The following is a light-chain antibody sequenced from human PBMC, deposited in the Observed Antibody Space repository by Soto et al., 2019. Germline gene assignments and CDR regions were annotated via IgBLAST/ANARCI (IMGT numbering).Light chain of an antibody. CDR3: QQYVTSSPRT. CDR1: QTVDTY. J-gene: IGKJ1*01. CDR2: DTS. Sequence: LTQSPGILSLSPGEKATLSCTASQTVDTYMAWYQQRPGQPPRLLIHDTSHRASGVPARFRGSGSGTDFTLTITSLEPEDFAVYYCQQYVTSSPRTFGQGTKVEIK. V-gene: IGKV3-11*01.